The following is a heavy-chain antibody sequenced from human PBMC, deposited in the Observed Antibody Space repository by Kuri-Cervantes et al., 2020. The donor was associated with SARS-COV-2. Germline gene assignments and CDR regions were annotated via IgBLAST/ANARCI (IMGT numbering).Heavy chain of an antibody. CDR2: IYWDDDK. V-gene: IGHV2-5*02. J-gene: IGHJ6*02. D-gene: IGHD5-24*01. CDR3: ARIRVEMATIGDYYYYGMDV. Sequence: SGPTLVKPTQTLTLTCTFSGFSLSTSGVGVGWIRQPPGKALEWLALIYWDDDKRYSPSLESRLTITKDTSKNQVVLTMTNMDPVDTASYYCARIRVEMATIGDYYYYGMDVWGQGTTVTVSS. CDR1: GFSLSTSGVG.